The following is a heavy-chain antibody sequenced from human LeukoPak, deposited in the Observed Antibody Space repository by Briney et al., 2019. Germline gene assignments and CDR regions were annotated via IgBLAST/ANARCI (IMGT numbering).Heavy chain of an antibody. CDR3: ARGYGDYDFDY. J-gene: IGHJ4*02. V-gene: IGHV3-21*01. D-gene: IGHD4-17*01. Sequence: AGGSLRLSCAASGFTFSSYSMNWVRQAPGKGLEWVSSISSSSSYIYYADSVKGRSTISRDNAKNSLYLQMNSLRAEDTAVYYCARGYGDYDFDYWGQGTLVTVSS. CDR2: ISSSSSYI. CDR1: GFTFSSYS.